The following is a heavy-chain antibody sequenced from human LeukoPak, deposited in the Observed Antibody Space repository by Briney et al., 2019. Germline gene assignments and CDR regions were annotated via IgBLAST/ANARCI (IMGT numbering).Heavy chain of an antibody. Sequence: ASVKVSCKVSGYTLTELSMHWVRQAPGKGLEWMGGFDPEDGETIYAQKFQGRVTMTEDTSTDTAYMELSSLRSEDTAVYYCAAANDHDFWSGYSSFDYWGQGTLVTVSP. V-gene: IGHV1-24*01. CDR2: FDPEDGET. CDR1: GYTLTELS. J-gene: IGHJ4*02. D-gene: IGHD3-3*01. CDR3: AAANDHDFWSGYSSFDY.